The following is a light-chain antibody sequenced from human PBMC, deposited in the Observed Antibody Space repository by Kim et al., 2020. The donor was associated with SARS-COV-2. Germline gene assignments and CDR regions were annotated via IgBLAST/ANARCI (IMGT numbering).Light chain of an antibody. J-gene: IGLJ2*01. Sequence: SPGRTASITGSGDDVGDKSACWYQQKAGQSPVLVMYQDSKRPSGIPERFSGSNSGNTATLTISGTQAMDEAEYYCQAWDSSTVVFGGGTQLTVL. CDR2: QDS. V-gene: IGLV3-1*01. CDR1: DVGDKS. CDR3: QAWDSSTVV.